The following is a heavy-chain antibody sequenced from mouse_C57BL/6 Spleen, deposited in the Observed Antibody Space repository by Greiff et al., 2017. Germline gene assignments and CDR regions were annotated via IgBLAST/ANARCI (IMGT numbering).Heavy chain of an antibody. J-gene: IGHJ4*01. V-gene: IGHV1-39*01. Sequence: LQESGPELVQPGASVKLSCTASGYSFTDYNMNWVHQSTGKSLEWIGVINPNYGTTSYTQKFKGKATLTVDQSSSTSYMQLNSLTSEDSAVYYCATYYSNYEGFFSYAMDYWGQGTSVTVSS. CDR2: INPNYGTT. CDR3: ATYYSNYEGFFSYAMDY. D-gene: IGHD2-5*01. CDR1: GYSFTDYN.